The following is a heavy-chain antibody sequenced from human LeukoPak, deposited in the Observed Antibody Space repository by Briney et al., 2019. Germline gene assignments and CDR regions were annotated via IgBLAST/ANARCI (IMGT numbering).Heavy chain of an antibody. Sequence: PGGSLRLSCAASGFTFSSYWMHWVRQAPGKGLEWVANIKKDGSDTYYVDSVKGRFTVSRDNAKNSLYLQMISLRADDTGVYYCLQYNSGSTWGQGTLVTVSS. CDR2: IKKDGSDT. CDR1: GFTFSSYW. V-gene: IGHV3-7*01. CDR3: LQYNSGST. D-gene: IGHD3-10*01. J-gene: IGHJ5*02.